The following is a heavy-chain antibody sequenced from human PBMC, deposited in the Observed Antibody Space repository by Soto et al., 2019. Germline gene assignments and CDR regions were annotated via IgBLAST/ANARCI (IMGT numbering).Heavy chain of an antibody. CDR3: ARGDGSYYGSGSYFDS. D-gene: IGHD3-10*01. V-gene: IGHV1-8*01. J-gene: IGHJ5*01. CDR1: GYTFINYD. Sequence: QVQLVQSGAEVKKPGASVKVSCKASGYTFINYDINWVRQATGQGLEWIGWMNPNSGDTGYAQKFQGRVTMTRDTSISTAYMELSSLRSDDTAVYYCARGDGSYYGSGSYFDSWGQGTLVTVYS. CDR2: MNPNSGDT.